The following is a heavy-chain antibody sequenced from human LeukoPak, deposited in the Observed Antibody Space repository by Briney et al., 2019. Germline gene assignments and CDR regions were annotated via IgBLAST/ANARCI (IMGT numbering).Heavy chain of an antibody. J-gene: IGHJ4*02. Sequence: GGSLRLSCAASGFTFSSHSMNWVRQAPEKGLEWVSAIRGTGDNTYYADSVKGRFTISRDNSKNTLFLQMNSLRAEDTAVYYCARDWDDYGDYLPLDYWGQGTLVTVSS. V-gene: IGHV3-23*01. D-gene: IGHD4-17*01. CDR1: GFTFSSHS. CDR3: ARDWDDYGDYLPLDY. CDR2: IRGTGDNT.